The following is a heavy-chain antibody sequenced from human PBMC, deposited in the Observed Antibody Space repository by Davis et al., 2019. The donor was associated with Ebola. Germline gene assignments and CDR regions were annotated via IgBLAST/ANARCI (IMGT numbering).Heavy chain of an antibody. V-gene: IGHV3-23*01. CDR1: GLTFSSYA. CDR3: ATKGGYCSSTSCRPVYFDY. Sequence: PGGSLRLSCAASGLTFSSYAMSWVRQAPGKGLEWVSAISGSGGSTYYADSVKGRFTISRDNSKNTLYLQMNSLRAEDTAVYYCATKGGYCSSTSCRPVYFDYWGQGTLVTVSS. CDR2: ISGSGGST. D-gene: IGHD2-2*01. J-gene: IGHJ4*02.